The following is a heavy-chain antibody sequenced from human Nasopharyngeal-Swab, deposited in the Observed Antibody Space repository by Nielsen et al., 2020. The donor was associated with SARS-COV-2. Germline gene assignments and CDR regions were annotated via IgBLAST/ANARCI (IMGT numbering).Heavy chain of an antibody. D-gene: IGHD3-16*02. Sequence: GESLKISCAASGFTFSSYSMNWVRQAPGKGLEWVSYISSSSSTIYYADSVKGRFTISRDNAKSSLYLQMNSLRAEDTAVYYCARLGELSLRHYYYGMDVWGQGTTVTVSS. CDR2: ISSSSSTI. V-gene: IGHV3-48*04. CDR3: ARLGELSLRHYYYGMDV. J-gene: IGHJ6*02. CDR1: GFTFSSYS.